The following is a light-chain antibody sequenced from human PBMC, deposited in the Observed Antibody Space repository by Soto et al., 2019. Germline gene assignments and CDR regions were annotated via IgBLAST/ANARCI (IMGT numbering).Light chain of an antibody. CDR3: SSYTSSSILGV. J-gene: IGLJ2*01. Sequence: QSALTQPASVSGSPGQSITISCTGTSSDVGGYNYVSWYQQHPGKAPKLMIYDVSNRPSGVSSRFSGSKSGNTASLTISGLQAEDEAEYYCSSYTSSSILGVFGGGTKLPVL. CDR1: SSDVGGYNY. V-gene: IGLV2-14*01. CDR2: DVS.